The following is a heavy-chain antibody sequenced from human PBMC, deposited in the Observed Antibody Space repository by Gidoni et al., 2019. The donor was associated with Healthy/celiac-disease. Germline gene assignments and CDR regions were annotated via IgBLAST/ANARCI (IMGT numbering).Heavy chain of an antibody. CDR2: ISSSSSYI. J-gene: IGHJ4*02. CDR3: ARAHINYYDSSGIFDY. D-gene: IGHD3-22*01. Sequence: EVQLVESGGGLVKPGGSLRLSCAASGFTFSSYSMNWVRQAPGKGLEWVSSISSSSSYIYYADSVKGRFTISRDNAKNSLYLQMNSLRAEDTAVYYCARAHINYYDSSGIFDYWGQGTLVTVSS. V-gene: IGHV3-21*01. CDR1: GFTFSSYS.